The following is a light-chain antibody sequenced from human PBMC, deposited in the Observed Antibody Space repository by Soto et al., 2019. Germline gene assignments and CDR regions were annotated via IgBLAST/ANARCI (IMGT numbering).Light chain of an antibody. CDR2: DNN. CDR1: SSNIGSYY. CDR3: GTWDSSLNAYV. Sequence: QSVLTQPPSVSAAPGQKVTISCSGSSSNIGSYYVSWYQHLPGTAPKVLIYDNNKRPSGIPDRFSGSRSGTSATLGITGLQTGDEADYYCGTWDSSLNAYVFGTGTRSPS. V-gene: IGLV1-51*01. J-gene: IGLJ1*01.